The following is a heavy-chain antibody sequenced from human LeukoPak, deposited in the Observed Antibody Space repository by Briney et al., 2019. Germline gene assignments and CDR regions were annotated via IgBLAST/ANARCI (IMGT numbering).Heavy chain of an antibody. CDR2: INSDGSST. CDR1: GFTFSTYW. V-gene: IGHV3-74*01. J-gene: IGHJ5*02. CDR3: AKIKFGELFRWFDP. Sequence: GGSLRLSCAASGFTFSTYWMHWVRQAPGKGLVWVSRINSDGSSTSYADSVKGRFTISRDNSKNTLYLQMNSLRAEDTAVYYCAKIKFGELFRWFDPWGQGTLVTVSS. D-gene: IGHD3-10*01.